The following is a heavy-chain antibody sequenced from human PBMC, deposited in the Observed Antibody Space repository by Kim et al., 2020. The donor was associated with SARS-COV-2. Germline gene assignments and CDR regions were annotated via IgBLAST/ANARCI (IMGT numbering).Heavy chain of an antibody. CDR1: GYTFTSYY. CDR3: ARDHIVVVITGYYYYGMDV. J-gene: IGHJ6*02. V-gene: IGHV1-46*01. CDR2: INPSGGST. Sequence: ASVKVSCKASGYTFTSYYMHWVRQAPGQGLEWMGIINPSGGSTSYAQKFQGRVTMTRDTSTSTVYMELSSLRSEDTAVYYCARDHIVVVITGYYYYGMDVWGQGTTVTVSS. D-gene: IGHD3-22*01.